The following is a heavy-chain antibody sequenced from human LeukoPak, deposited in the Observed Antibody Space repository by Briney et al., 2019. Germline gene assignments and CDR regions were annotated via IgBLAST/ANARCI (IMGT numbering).Heavy chain of an antibody. D-gene: IGHD1-26*01. CDR3: ARGSGGRVGAAWFDP. Sequence: SETLSLTCAVSGGSISSGGYSWSWIRQPPGKGLEWIGYIYHSGSTYYNPSLKSRVTISVDRSKNQFSLKLSSVTAADTAVYYCARGSGGRVGAAWFDPWGQGTLVTVSS. J-gene: IGHJ5*02. V-gene: IGHV4-30-2*01. CDR2: IYHSGST. CDR1: GGSISSGGYS.